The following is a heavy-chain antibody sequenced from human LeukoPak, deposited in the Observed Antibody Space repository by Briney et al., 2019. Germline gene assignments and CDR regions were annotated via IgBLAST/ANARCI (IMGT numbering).Heavy chain of an antibody. CDR3: ARSITMVRGVIGYFDY. Sequence: GCSLRLSHAASRFTFRRYAMHGVRQAPGKGLAWVAVISYDGSNKYYADSGQGRFTISRDNSKNALYLQMSSLRAEDTAVYYCARSITMVRGVIGYFDYWGQGTLVTVSS. D-gene: IGHD3-10*01. CDR1: RFTFRRYA. CDR2: ISYDGSNK. J-gene: IGHJ4*02. V-gene: IGHV3-30-3*01.